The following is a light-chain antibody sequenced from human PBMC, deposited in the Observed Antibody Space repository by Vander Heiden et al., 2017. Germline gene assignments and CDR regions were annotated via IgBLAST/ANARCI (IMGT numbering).Light chain of an antibody. CDR2: ASS. CDR1: QGIRND. V-gene: IGKV1-6*01. CDR3: LQDYNYPRT. Sequence: AIQMTQSPSSLSASVGDRVTITCRASQGIRNDLGWYQQKPEKAPKLLIYASSSLQSGVPSRFSGSGSGTDFTLTISSLQPEYFATYYCLQDYNYPRTFGQGTKVEIK. J-gene: IGKJ1*01.